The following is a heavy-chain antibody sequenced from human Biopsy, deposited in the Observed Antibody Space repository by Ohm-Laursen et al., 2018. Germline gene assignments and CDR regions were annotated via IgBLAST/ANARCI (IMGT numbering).Heavy chain of an antibody. CDR1: GHTLTGHY. D-gene: IGHD3-10*01. V-gene: IGHV1-2*02. CDR2: MNPDSGGT. J-gene: IGHJ5*02. CDR3: ARDSGDGSGNYGGCFDP. Sequence: ASVKVSCKASGHTLTGHYVHWVRQAPGQGPEWMGWMNPDSGGTKYAQKFQGRVTMTRDTSISTAYMELSSLRSDDTAVYYCARDSGDGSGNYGGCFDPWGQGTLVTVSS.